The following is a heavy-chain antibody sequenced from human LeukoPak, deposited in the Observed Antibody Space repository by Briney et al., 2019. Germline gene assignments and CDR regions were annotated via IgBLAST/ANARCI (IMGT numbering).Heavy chain of an antibody. V-gene: IGHV3-7*04. CDR3: ARVASDRYGDAFDV. Sequence: WGSLRLSCAASEFTLSSYWMSWVRQAPGKGLEGVANIKRDGSEKYYVDSVKGRFTISRDNVKKSLHLQMNSLRAEDTALYYCARVASDRYGDAFDVWGQGTMVTVSS. D-gene: IGHD6-19*01. CDR1: EFTLSSYW. CDR2: IKRDGSEK. J-gene: IGHJ3*01.